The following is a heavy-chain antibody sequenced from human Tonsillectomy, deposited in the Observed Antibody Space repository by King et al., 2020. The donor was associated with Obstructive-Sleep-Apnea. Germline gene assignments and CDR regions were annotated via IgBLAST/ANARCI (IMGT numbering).Heavy chain of an antibody. D-gene: IGHD1-1*01. CDR2: IYYIGTF. V-gene: IGHV4-59*08. Sequence: VQLQESGPGLVKPSETLSLTCTVSGGSISSHYWSWIRQPPGKGLDWIGYIYYIGTFDYNPSLKRRVTMSVDTSKNQFSLKLSSVTAADTAVDYCASLTWEHWFDPWGQGTLVTVSS. J-gene: IGHJ5*02. CDR1: GGSISSHY. CDR3: ASLTWEHWFDP.